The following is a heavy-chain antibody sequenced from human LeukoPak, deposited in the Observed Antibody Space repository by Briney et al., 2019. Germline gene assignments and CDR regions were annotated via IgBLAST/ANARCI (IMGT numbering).Heavy chain of an antibody. J-gene: IGHJ4*02. Sequence: SVKVSCKASGGTFSSYAISWVRQAPGQGLEWMGGIIPIFGTANCAQKFQGRVTITTDESTSTAYMELSSLRSEDTAVYYCASLGALWEQQRSFDYWGQGTLVTVSS. CDR2: IIPIFGTA. CDR1: GGTFSSYA. CDR3: ASLGALWEQQRSFDY. D-gene: IGHD6-13*01. V-gene: IGHV1-69*05.